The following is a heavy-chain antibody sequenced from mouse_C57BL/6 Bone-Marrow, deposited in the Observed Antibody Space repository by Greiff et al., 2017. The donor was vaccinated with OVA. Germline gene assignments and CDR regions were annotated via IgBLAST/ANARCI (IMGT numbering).Heavy chain of an antibody. V-gene: IGHV14-2*01. CDR2: IDPEDGET. D-gene: IGHD2-5*01. CDR3: ARTYYSNYYFAY. CDR1: GFNIKDYY. Sequence: VQLQQSGAELVKPGASVKLSCTASGFNIKDYYMHWVKQRTEQGLEWIGRIDPEDGETKYAPKFPGTATITADTSSNTAYLQLSSLTSEDTAVYYCARTYYSNYYFAYWGQGTLVTVSA. J-gene: IGHJ3*01.